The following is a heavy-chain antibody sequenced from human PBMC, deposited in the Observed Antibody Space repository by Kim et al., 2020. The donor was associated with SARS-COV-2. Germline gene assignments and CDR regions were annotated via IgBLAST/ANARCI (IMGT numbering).Heavy chain of an antibody. CDR3: AKGIAARYSYGMGV. V-gene: IGHV3-23*01. J-gene: IGHJ6*02. D-gene: IGHD6-25*01. CDR1: GFTFSSYA. Sequence: GGSLRLSCAASGFTFSSYAMNWVRQAPGKGLEWVSAISGSGGSTYYADSVKGRFTISRDNTKNTLYLQMNSLRAEDTAVYYCAKGIAARYSYGMGVWGQGTTVTVSS. CDR2: ISGSGGST.